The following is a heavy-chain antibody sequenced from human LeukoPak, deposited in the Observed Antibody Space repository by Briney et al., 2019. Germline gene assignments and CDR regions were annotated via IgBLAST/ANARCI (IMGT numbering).Heavy chain of an antibody. J-gene: IGHJ4*02. CDR3: ARGLTIFGVVSPLDY. CDR2: INPSGGST. V-gene: IGHV1-46*01. CDR1: GYTFTSYY. Sequence: ASVKVSCKASGYTFTSYYMHWVRQAPGQGLEWMGIINPSGGSTSYAQKFQGGVTMTRDTSTSTVYMELSSLRSEDTAVYYCARGLTIFGVVSPLDYWGQGTLVTVSS. D-gene: IGHD3-3*01.